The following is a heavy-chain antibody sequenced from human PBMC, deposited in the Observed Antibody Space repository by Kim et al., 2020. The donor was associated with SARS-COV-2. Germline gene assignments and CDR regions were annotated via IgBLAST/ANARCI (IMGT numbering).Heavy chain of an antibody. CDR2: ISSSGSTI. CDR1: GFTFSSYE. V-gene: IGHV3-48*03. J-gene: IGHJ4*02. CDR3: ARDRVTIFGVVSRNYFDY. D-gene: IGHD3-3*01. Sequence: GGSLRLSCAASGFTFSSYEMNWVRQAPGKGLEWVSYISSSGSTIYYADSVKGRFTISRDNAKNSLYLQMNSLRAEDTAVYYCARDRVTIFGVVSRNYFDYWGQETLVTVSS.